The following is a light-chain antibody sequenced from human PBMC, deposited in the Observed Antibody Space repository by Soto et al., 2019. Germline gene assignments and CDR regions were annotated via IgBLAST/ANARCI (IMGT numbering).Light chain of an antibody. CDR3: LQDHDDSWT. Sequence: IQLTQSPSTLSGSVGDRVTITCRASQTISSWLAWYQQKPGKAPKLLIYKASTLKSGVPSRFSGSGSGTEFTLTVSSLQPEDFATYYCLQDHDDSWTFGQGTKVDIK. J-gene: IGKJ1*01. V-gene: IGKV1-5*03. CDR1: QTISSW. CDR2: KAS.